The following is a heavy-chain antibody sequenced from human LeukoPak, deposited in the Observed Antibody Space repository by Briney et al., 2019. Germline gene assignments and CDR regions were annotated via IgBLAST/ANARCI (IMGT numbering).Heavy chain of an antibody. CDR1: GFTFSNYW. J-gene: IGHJ4*02. V-gene: IGHV3-7*01. D-gene: IGHD2-8*01. CDR3: ATCTWLHYFDH. CDR2: IKEAGSEK. Sequence: GGSLRLSCAASGFTFSNYWMSWVRQAPGKGLEFMANIKEAGSEKYYVDSVKGRFTISRDNDKNLVHLQMNSLRAEDTAVYYCATCTWLHYFDHWGQGTLVTVSS.